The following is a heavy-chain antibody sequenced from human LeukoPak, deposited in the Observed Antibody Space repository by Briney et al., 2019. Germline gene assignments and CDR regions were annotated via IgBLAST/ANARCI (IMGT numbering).Heavy chain of an antibody. CDR1: GGSISSSSYY. J-gene: IGHJ4*02. D-gene: IGHD2-21*01. Sequence: SETLSLTCSVSGGSISSSSYYWGWIRQPPGKGLEWIGSIYNSGSTYYNPSLNSRVTVSVDTTKNQFSLKLNSVTAADTAVYYCVRHVASYGFDYWGQGTLVTVSS. CDR3: VRHVASYGFDY. V-gene: IGHV4-39*01. CDR2: IYNSGST.